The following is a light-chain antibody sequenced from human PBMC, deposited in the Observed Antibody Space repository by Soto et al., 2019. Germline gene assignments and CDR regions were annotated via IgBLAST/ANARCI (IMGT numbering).Light chain of an antibody. CDR1: QSVSSSY. J-gene: IGKJ4*01. Sequence: PGERVTLSCRASQSVSSSYLTSFQQKPGQAPRLLIYGASTRATGIPARFSGSGSGTDFTLTISSLQPEDFAVYYCQQYNKWPLTLGGGTKVDIK. CDR3: QQYNKWPLT. V-gene: IGKV3D-7*01. CDR2: GAS.